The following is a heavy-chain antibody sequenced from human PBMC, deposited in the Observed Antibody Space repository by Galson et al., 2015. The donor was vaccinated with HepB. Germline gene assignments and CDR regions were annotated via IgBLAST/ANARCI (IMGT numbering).Heavy chain of an antibody. Sequence: CAISGDSVSSNGAAWNWIRQSPSRGLEWLGRTYYRSTYDTFKWYADYAPALKSRISIKPDTSKNEFSLHLNFVTPEDTAVYFCARDSKFYYDGSGYYDSWGQGILVTVSS. J-gene: IGHJ5*01. CDR1: GDSVSSNGAA. D-gene: IGHD3-22*01. CDR2: TYYRSTYDTFKWYA. V-gene: IGHV6-1*01. CDR3: ARDSKFYYDGSGYYDS.